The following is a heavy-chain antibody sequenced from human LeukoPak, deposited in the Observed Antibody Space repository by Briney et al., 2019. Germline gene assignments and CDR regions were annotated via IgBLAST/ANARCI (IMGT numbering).Heavy chain of an antibody. Sequence: GGSLRLSCAASGFTFSSYSMNWVRQAPGKGLEWVSYISSSSSTIYYADSVKGRFTISRDNAKNSLYLQMNSLRAEDTAVYYCASLGGDILTGYYDYWGQGTLVTVSS. CDR2: ISSSSSTI. J-gene: IGHJ4*02. V-gene: IGHV3-48*04. CDR3: ASLGGDILTGYYDY. D-gene: IGHD3-9*01. CDR1: GFTFSSYS.